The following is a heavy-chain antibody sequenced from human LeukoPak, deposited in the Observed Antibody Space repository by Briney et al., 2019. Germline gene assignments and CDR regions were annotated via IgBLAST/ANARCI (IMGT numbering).Heavy chain of an antibody. CDR2: IYSGGST. D-gene: IGHD3-22*01. J-gene: IGHJ2*01. CDR1: GFTVSSNY. V-gene: IGHV3-53*01. Sequence: GGSLRLSCAASGFTVSSNYMSWVRQAPGKGLEWVSVIYSGGSTYYADSVKGRFTISRDNSKNTLYLQMNSLRAEDTAVYYCARQITMIVPTWYFDLWGRGTLVTVSS. CDR3: ARQITMIVPTWYFDL.